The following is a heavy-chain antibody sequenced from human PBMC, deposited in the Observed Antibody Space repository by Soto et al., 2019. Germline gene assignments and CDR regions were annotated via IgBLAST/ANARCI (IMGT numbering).Heavy chain of an antibody. Sequence: ASVKVSCKASGYTFTSYYMHWVRQAPGQGLEWMGIINPSGGSTSYAQKFQGRVTMTRDTSTSTVYMELSSLRSEDTAVYYCATLAMVRGVRIYYMDVWGKGTTVTVSS. CDR3: ATLAMVRGVRIYYMDV. D-gene: IGHD3-10*01. J-gene: IGHJ6*03. CDR1: GYTFTSYY. CDR2: INPSGGST. V-gene: IGHV1-46*03.